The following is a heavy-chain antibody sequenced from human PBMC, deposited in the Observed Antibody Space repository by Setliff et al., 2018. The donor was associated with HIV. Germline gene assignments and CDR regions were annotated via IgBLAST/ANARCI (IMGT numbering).Heavy chain of an antibody. CDR1: ASSISSDYC. J-gene: IGHJ3*02. Sequence: SETLSLTCAVSASSISSDYCWGWIRQPPGKGLEWVGSIYYSGSTYYNPSLKSRVTISVDTSKNQFSLKLSSVTAADTAVYYCARVEDLMGADIWGQGTMVTVSS. CDR2: IYYSGST. V-gene: IGHV4-38-2*01. CDR3: ARVEDLMGADI. D-gene: IGHD2-8*01.